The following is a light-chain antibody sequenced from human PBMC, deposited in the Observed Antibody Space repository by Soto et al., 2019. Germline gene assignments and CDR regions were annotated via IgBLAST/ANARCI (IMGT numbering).Light chain of an antibody. CDR2: GVS. V-gene: IGLV2-11*01. Sequence: QSALTQPRSVSGSPGQSVTISCTGTSSDVGGYNYVSWYQQHPGTAPKLIIFGVSKRPSGVPDRFSGSKSGNTASLSISGLQAEDEADYYCSSYAGTYSYVLGTGTKLTVL. CDR3: SSYAGTYSYV. CDR1: SSDVGGYNY. J-gene: IGLJ1*01.